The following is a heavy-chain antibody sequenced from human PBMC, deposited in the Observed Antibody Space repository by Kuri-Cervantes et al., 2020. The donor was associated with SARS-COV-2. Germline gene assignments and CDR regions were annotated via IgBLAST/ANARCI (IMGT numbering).Heavy chain of an antibody. J-gene: IGHJ4*02. CDR3: SRETHDSSGYSRGFDD. V-gene: IGHV1-69*05. CDR2: IILIYGTA. D-gene: IGHD3-22*01. Sequence: SVKDSCKASGGTFSSYAIRWVRQAPGQGLEWLGGIILIYGTAKYAQKFQGRVTIARDTSACTAYMELSSLRAEDTAVYYCSRETHDSSGYSRGFDDWGQGTLVTVSS. CDR1: GGTFSSYA.